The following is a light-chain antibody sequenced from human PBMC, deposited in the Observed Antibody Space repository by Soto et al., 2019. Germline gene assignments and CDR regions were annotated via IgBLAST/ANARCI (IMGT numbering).Light chain of an antibody. CDR3: QHYNSYSIT. CDR1: QSISSW. J-gene: IGKJ5*01. V-gene: IGKV1-5*01. Sequence: DIQITQSPSTVSASVGDSVTITCRSSQSISSWLAWYQQKPGKAPKLLIYDASSLESGVPSRFSGSGSGTEFTLTICSLQPDDFATYYCQHYNSYSITFGQGTRLEI. CDR2: DAS.